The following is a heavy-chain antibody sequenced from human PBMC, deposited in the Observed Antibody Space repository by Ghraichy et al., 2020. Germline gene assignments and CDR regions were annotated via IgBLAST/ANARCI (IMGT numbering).Heavy chain of an antibody. D-gene: IGHD2-2*01. CDR1: GFTFNSFW. Sequence: GGSLRLSCDASGFTFNSFWMHWVRQAPGKGLEWVSRINNDGSGTNYADSVKGRFTVSRDNAKNTLYLQMNSLRAEDTAVYYCASDRPGDCSSSSCSYYFDPWGQGTLVTVSS. CDR2: INNDGSGT. V-gene: IGHV3-74*01. J-gene: IGHJ4*02. CDR3: ASDRPGDCSSSSCSYYFDP.